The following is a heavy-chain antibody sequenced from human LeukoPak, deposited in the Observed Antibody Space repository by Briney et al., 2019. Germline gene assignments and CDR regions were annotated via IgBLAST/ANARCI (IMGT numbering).Heavy chain of an antibody. D-gene: IGHD3-9*01. CDR1: GGSISSSSYY. J-gene: IGHJ4*02. CDR3: ARDGYYDILTGLRSGFDY. Sequence: SETLSLTCTVSGGSISSSSYYWGWIRQPPGKGLEWIGSIYYSGSTYYNPSLKSRVTISVDTSKNQFSLKLSSVTAADTAVYYCARDGYYDILTGLRSGFDYWGQGTLVTVSS. V-gene: IGHV4-39*07. CDR2: IYYSGST.